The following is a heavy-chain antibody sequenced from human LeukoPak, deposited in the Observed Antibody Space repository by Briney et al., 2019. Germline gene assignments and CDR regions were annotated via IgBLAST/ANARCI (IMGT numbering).Heavy chain of an antibody. CDR2: IYYSGST. Sequence: SETLSLTCTVSGGSISTYYWSWIRQPPGKGLEWIGSIYYSGSTYYNPSLKSRVTISVDTSKNQFSLKLSSVTAAGTAVYYCARGRRITMIPWFDPWGQGTLVTVSS. V-gene: IGHV4-59*12. CDR1: GGSISTYY. D-gene: IGHD3-22*01. J-gene: IGHJ5*02. CDR3: ARGRRITMIPWFDP.